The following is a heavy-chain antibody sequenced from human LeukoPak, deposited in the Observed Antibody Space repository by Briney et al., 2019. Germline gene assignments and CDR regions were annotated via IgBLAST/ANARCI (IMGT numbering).Heavy chain of an antibody. V-gene: IGHV4-61*05. CDR1: GGSISSRNHY. J-gene: IGHJ4*02. Sequence: SETLSLTCSVSGGSISSRNHYWGWIRQPPGKGLEWIGRIYSTGSTNYSPSLKSRVTMSVDKSKNQFSLNLSSVTAADTAVYYCARGIADPYSFDSWGQGTLVTVSS. CDR3: ARGIADPYSFDS. CDR2: IYSTGST. D-gene: IGHD6-13*01.